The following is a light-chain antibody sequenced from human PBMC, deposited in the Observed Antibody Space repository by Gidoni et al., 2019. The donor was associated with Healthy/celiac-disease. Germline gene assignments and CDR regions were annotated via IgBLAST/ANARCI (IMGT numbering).Light chain of an antibody. V-gene: IGKV1-17*01. Sequence: QMTQSPSALSASVGDRVTINCRASQGLRNDLGWCQQKPGKAHKRLIYAASSLQRGVPSRCSGSGSWTECSLTISSLQPQDFATSYCLQHNSYPQITFGQGTRLEIK. CDR3: LQHNSYPQIT. J-gene: IGKJ5*01. CDR2: AAS. CDR1: QGLRND.